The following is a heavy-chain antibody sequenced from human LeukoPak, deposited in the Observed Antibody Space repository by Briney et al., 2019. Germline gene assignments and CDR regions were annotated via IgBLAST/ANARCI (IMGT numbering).Heavy chain of an antibody. D-gene: IGHD3-10*01. CDR1: GFNFSNAW. CDR3: TTFASLPRGA. Sequence: GGSLRLSCAASGFNFSNAWMSWVRQAPGKGLECVGCMKSKSDGGTTDYAAPVKGRFTIARDDSRNTVYLQMNSLNTEDTAVYYCTTFASLPRGAWGQGTLVTVSS. V-gene: IGHV3-15*01. CDR2: MKSKSDGGTT. J-gene: IGHJ5*02.